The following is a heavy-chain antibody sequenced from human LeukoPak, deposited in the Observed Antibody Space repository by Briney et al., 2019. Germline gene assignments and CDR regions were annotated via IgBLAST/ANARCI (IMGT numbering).Heavy chain of an antibody. J-gene: IGHJ3*02. D-gene: IGHD6-13*01. V-gene: IGHV3-30-3*01. CDR1: GFTFSNYA. Sequence: GGSLRLSCAASGFTFSNYAMHWVRQAPGKGLEWVAVISYDGSNKYYADSVKGRFTVSRDNSKNTLSLQMNSLRAEDTAVYYCARDQFPEYSTSWYLGVRNDAFDIWGQGTMVTVSS. CDR3: ARDQFPEYSTSWYLGVRNDAFDI. CDR2: ISYDGSNK.